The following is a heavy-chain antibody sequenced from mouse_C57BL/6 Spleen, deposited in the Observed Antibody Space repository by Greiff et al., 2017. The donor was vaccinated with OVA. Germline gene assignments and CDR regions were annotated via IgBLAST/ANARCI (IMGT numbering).Heavy chain of an antibody. CDR1: GYTFTGYW. V-gene: IGHV1-9*01. J-gene: IGHJ4*01. Sequence: VQLQQSGAELMKPGASVKLSCKATGYTFTGYWIEWVKQRPGHGLEWIGEILPGSGSTNYNEKFKGKATLTADTSSNTAYMQLSSLTTEDSAIYYCASAYDPPYAMDYWGQGTSVTVSS. CDR2: ILPGSGST. D-gene: IGHD2-12*01. CDR3: ASAYDPPYAMDY.